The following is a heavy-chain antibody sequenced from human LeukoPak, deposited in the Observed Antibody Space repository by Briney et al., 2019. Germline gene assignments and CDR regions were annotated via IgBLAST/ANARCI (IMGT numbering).Heavy chain of an antibody. Sequence: SETLSLTCTVSGGSISSYYWSWIRQPPGKGLEWIGYIYYSGSTNYNPSLKSRVTISVDTSKNQFSLKLSSVTAADTAVYYCARDRRTTRAFDPWGQGTLDTVSS. V-gene: IGHV4-59*01. CDR1: GGSISSYY. CDR3: ARDRRTTRAFDP. CDR2: IYYSGST. D-gene: IGHD1/OR15-1a*01. J-gene: IGHJ5*02.